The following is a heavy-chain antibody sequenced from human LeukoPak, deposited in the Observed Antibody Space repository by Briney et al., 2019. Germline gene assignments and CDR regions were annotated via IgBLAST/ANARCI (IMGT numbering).Heavy chain of an antibody. CDR3: AKDLHSSSYYYYYMDV. CDR1: GFTFSSYA. CDR2: ISGSGGST. J-gene: IGHJ6*03. D-gene: IGHD6-6*01. V-gene: IGHV3-23*01. Sequence: GGSLRLSCAASGFTFSSYAMSWVRQAPGKGLEWVSAISGSGGSTYYADSVKGRFTISRDNPKNTLYLQMNSLRAEDTAVYYCAKDLHSSSYYYYYMDVWGKGTTVTVSS.